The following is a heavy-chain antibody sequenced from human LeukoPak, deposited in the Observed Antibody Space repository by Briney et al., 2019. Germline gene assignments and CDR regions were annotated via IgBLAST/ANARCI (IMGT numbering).Heavy chain of an antibody. V-gene: IGHV1-2*06. CDR3: ARGRIAARLNNWFDP. Sequence: ASVKVSCKASGYSFTSYGINWVRQAPGQGLEWMGRINPNSGGTNYAQKFQGRVTMTRDTSISTAYMELSRLRSDDTAVYYCARGRIAARLNNWFDPWGQGTLVTVSS. CDR2: INPNSGGT. D-gene: IGHD6-6*01. CDR1: GYSFTSYG. J-gene: IGHJ5*02.